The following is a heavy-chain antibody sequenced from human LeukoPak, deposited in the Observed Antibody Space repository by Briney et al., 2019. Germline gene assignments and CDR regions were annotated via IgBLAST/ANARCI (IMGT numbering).Heavy chain of an antibody. CDR3: SRIFDS. CDR1: GGSVYTSDYY. J-gene: IGHJ4*02. CDR2: IFYTGKT. V-gene: IGHV4-39*07. Sequence: PSETLSLTCTVSGGSVYTSDYYWGWIRHSPGKGPEWIGDIFYTGKTNYNPSLRGRVTISIDTSKNLFSLRLTSVTAADTAVYYCSRIFDSWGQGTLVSVSS.